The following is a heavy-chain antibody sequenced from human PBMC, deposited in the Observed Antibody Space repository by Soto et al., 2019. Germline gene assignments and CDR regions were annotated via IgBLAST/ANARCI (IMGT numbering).Heavy chain of an antibody. Sequence: QVQLVQSGADVKKPGSSVKVSCKTSGGSFGSSAISWVRQAPAQGLEWMGEIIPVFDKANYAQNFQGRLTITADELTGTVFMELSSLRSEDTAVYFCARLRRDWGDAFDLWGVGTFVTVSS. CDR2: IIPVFDKA. V-gene: IGHV1-69*01. CDR1: GGSFGSSA. CDR3: ARLRRDWGDAFDL. D-gene: IGHD3-16*01. J-gene: IGHJ3*01.